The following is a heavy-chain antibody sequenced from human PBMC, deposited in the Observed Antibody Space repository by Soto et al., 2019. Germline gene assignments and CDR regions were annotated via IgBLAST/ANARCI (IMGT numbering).Heavy chain of an antibody. J-gene: IGHJ5*02. CDR3: AREPTSSNWFDP. CDR1: GFTFSTYS. V-gene: IGHV3-48*02. CDR2: IGSGGSPI. Sequence: PGGSLRLSCAASGFTFSTYSMNWVRQAPQRGLEWLSYIGSGGSPIYYADSVKGRFTVSRDNAKNSLYLQMNSLRDEDTAVYYSAREPTSSNWFDPWGRGT.